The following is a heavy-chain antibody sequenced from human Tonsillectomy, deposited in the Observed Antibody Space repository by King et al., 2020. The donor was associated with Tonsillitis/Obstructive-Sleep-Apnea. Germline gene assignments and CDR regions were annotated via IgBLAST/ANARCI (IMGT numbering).Heavy chain of an antibody. Sequence: QLQESGPGLVKPSKTLSLTCTVSGGSISSYYWSWIRQPPVKGLECIGYIYYIGSTNYNPSLKSRVTISVDTSKNQFSRKLSSVTAADTAVYYCARRASSGYYEYWGQGTLVTVSS. D-gene: IGHD3-22*01. J-gene: IGHJ4*02. CDR3: ARRASSGYYEY. CDR1: GGSISSYY. CDR2: IYYIGST. V-gene: IGHV4-59*08.